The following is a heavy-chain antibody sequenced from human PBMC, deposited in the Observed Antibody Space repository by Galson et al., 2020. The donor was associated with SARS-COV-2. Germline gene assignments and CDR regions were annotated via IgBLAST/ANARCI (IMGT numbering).Heavy chain of an antibody. CDR1: GFTFSSYA. CDR2: ISYDGSNK. D-gene: IGHD1-26*01. CDR3: ARGSSGSYYTHFDY. Sequence: GGSLRLSCAASGFTFSSYAMNWVRQAPGKGLEWVAVISYDGSNKYYADSVKGRFTISRDNSKNTLYPQMNSLRAEDTAVHYCARGSSGSYYTHFDYWGQGTLVTVSS. J-gene: IGHJ4*02. V-gene: IGHV3-30-3*01.